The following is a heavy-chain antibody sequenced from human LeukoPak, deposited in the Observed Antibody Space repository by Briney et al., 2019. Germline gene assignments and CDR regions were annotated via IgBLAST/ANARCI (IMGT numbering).Heavy chain of an antibody. V-gene: IGHV3-30*02. CDR3: AKEIVVMTANLYYFDY. D-gene: IGHD2-21*02. CDR2: IRFDGSNK. CDR1: GFTFSSYG. J-gene: IGHJ4*02. Sequence: GGSLRLSCAASGFTFSSYGMHWVRQTPGKGLEWVAFIRFDGSNKYYADSVKGRFTISRDNSKNTLYLQMNSLRAEDTAVYYCAKEIVVMTANLYYFDYWGQGTLVTVSS.